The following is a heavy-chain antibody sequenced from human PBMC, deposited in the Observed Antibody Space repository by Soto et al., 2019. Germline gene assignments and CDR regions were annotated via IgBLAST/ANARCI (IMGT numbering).Heavy chain of an antibody. J-gene: IGHJ3*02. CDR1: GFTFSSYG. CDR3: ARAVHPAAFDI. CDR2: IWYDGSNK. V-gene: IGHV3-33*01. Sequence: QVQLVESGGGVVQPGRSLRLSCAASGFTFSSYGMQWVRQAPGKGLEWVAVIWYDGSNKYYADSVKGRFTISRDNSKNTLYLQMNSLRAEDTAVYYCARAVHPAAFDIWGQGTMVTVSS. D-gene: IGHD4-17*01.